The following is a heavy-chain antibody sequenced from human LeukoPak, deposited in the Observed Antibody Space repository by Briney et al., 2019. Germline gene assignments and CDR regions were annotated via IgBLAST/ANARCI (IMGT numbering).Heavy chain of an antibody. CDR1: GYTFTSYG. V-gene: IGHV1-18*01. Sequence: ASVKVSFKCSGYTFTSYGISWLRQAPGQGLELMGWISAYNGNTNYAQKLQGRVTMTIDTSTSKAYMKLRSLRSDDTAIYYCARYLMYCDTMSCYDGAFDYWGQGTPVTVSS. CDR3: ARYLMYCDTMSCYDGAFDY. D-gene: IGHD2-2*01. CDR2: ISAYNGNT. J-gene: IGHJ4*02.